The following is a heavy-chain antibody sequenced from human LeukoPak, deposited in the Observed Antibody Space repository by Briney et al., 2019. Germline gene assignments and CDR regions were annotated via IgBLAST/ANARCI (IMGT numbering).Heavy chain of an antibody. CDR2: ISAYNGNT. Sequence: ASVKVSCKATGYTFTSYGISWVGQAPGQGLEWMGWISAYNGNTNYAQNLQARVTMTTDTSTSTAYMELRSLRSDDTAVYYCARDSGSGWSYYFDCWGQGTLVTVSS. CDR3: ARDSGSGWSYYFDC. J-gene: IGHJ4*02. D-gene: IGHD6-19*01. V-gene: IGHV1-18*01. CDR1: GYTFTSYG.